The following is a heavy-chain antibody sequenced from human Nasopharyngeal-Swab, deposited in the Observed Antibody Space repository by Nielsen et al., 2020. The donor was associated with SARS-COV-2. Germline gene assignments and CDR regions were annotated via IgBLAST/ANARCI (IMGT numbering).Heavy chain of an antibody. CDR1: GFPFSSYS. V-gene: IGHV3-21*01. CDR2: ISSSSSYI. Sequence: GESLKISCAASGFPFSSYSMNWVRQAPGQGLEWVSSISSSSSYIYYADSVKGRFTISRDNAKHSLYLQMNSLRAEDTAVYYCAGVPSYYGSGSDWYFDLWGRGTLVTVSS. D-gene: IGHD3-10*01. CDR3: AGVPSYYGSGSDWYFDL. J-gene: IGHJ2*01.